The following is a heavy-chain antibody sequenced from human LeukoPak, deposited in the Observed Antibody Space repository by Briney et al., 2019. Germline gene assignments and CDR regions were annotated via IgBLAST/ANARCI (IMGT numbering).Heavy chain of an antibody. Sequence: SETLSLTCTVSGGSISSSSYYWGWIRQPPGKGLEWIGEINHSGSTSYSPSLKSRVTLSVDTSKNQFSLRLSSVTAADTAVYYCARRTFGGVIAYWGQGTLVTVSS. D-gene: IGHD3-16*02. V-gene: IGHV4-39*07. J-gene: IGHJ4*02. CDR3: ARRTFGGVIAY. CDR2: INHSGST. CDR1: GGSISSSSYY.